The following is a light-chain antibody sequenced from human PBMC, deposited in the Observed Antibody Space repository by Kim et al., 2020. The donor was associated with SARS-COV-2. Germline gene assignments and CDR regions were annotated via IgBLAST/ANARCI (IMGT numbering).Light chain of an antibody. CDR3: QQYSNWPLT. J-gene: IGKJ1*01. CDR2: DTS. CDR1: QTVSSN. V-gene: IGKV3D-15*01. Sequence: SPGERATLSCRASQTVSSNFLAWYQQKPGQTPRLLIYDTSSRATGIPARFSGSGSGTEFTLTISTLQSEDFEVYYCQQYSNWPLTFGQGTKVDIK.